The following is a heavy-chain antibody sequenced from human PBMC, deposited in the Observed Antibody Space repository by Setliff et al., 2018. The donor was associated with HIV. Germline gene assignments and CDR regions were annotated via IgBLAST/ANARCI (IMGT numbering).Heavy chain of an antibody. V-gene: IGHV3-30*18. CDR3: AKARSEYQLMPWYYYMDV. CDR2: MLYDGSDR. Sequence: GGSLRLSCVASGFSFSNYGMHWVRQAPGKGLEWVAVMLYDGSDRYYADSVKGRFTISRDNSKKTLCLQMNSLRPEDTAVYHCAKARSEYQLMPWYYYMDVWGQGTTVTVSS. D-gene: IGHD6-6*01. CDR1: GFSFSNYG. J-gene: IGHJ6*03.